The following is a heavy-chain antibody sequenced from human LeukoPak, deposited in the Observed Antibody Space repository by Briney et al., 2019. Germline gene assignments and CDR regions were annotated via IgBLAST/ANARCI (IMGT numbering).Heavy chain of an antibody. D-gene: IGHD3-22*01. CDR1: GYTFTSYG. CDR2: ISAYNGNT. V-gene: IGHV1-18*01. J-gene: IGHJ4*02. CDR3: ARGGSSSWYSLYYYDSSGYFYYFDY. Sequence: GASVKVSCKASGYTFTSYGISWVRQAPGQGLEWMGWISAYNGNTNYAQKLQGRVTMTTDTSTGTAYMELRSLRSDDTAVYYCARGGSSSWYSLYYYDSSGYFYYFDYWGQGTLVTVSS.